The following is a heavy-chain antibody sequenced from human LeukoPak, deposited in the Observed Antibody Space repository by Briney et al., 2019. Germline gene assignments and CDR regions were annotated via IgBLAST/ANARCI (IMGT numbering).Heavy chain of an antibody. CDR2: ISYDGSNK. CDR3: ARDPGGVAGLDYGMDV. CDR1: GFTFSSYA. Sequence: PGRSLRLSCAASGFTFSSYAMHWVRQAPGKGLEWVAVISYDGSNKYYADSVKGRFTISRDNSKNTLYLQMNSLRAEDTAVYYCARDPGGVAGLDYGMDVWGQGTTVTVSS. D-gene: IGHD6-19*01. J-gene: IGHJ6*02. V-gene: IGHV3-30-3*01.